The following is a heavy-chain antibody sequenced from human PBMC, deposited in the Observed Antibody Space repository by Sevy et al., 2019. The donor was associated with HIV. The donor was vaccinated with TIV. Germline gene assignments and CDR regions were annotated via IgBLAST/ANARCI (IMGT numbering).Heavy chain of an antibody. CDR2: IYWDDIT. Sequence: SGPTLVKPTQTLTLTCTLSGLSLNTRGVGVGWIRQPPGKALEWLALIYWDDITYYRPSLKSRLTITRDTSKNQVVVLTMTNMDPVDTATYYCAHNGRDSYYRGIVWGQGVLVTVSS. V-gene: IGHV2-5*02. J-gene: IGHJ4*02. CDR3: AHNGRDSYYRGIV. CDR1: GLSLNTRGVG. D-gene: IGHD1-26*01.